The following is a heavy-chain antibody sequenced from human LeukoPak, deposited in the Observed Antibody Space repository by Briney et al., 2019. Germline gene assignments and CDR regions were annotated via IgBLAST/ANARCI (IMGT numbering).Heavy chain of an antibody. D-gene: IGHD2-2*03. CDR2: INPNSGGT. V-gene: IGHV1-2*02. CDR3: ARGRLDIVVVPAAMYYYYYMDV. Sequence: ASVKVSCKASGYTFTGYYMHWVRQAPGQGLEWMGWINPNSGGTNYAQKFQGRVTMTRDTSISTAYMELSRLRSDDTAVYYCARGRLDIVVVPAAMYYYYYMDVWGKGTTVTVSS. J-gene: IGHJ6*03. CDR1: GYTFTGYY.